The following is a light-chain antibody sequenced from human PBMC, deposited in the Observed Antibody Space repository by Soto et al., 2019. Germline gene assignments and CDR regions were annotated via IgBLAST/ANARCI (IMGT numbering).Light chain of an antibody. CDR1: QSVSNN. Sequence: EIVMTQSPATLSVSPGERATLSCRASQSVSNNLAWYQHKPGQPPRLLIYVASTRDTGIPARFSGSGSGTEVTLTISSLESEDLLLYYCQQDNSWPPFTVGPGTKVDIK. V-gene: IGKV3-15*01. J-gene: IGKJ3*01. CDR2: VAS. CDR3: QQDNSWPPFT.